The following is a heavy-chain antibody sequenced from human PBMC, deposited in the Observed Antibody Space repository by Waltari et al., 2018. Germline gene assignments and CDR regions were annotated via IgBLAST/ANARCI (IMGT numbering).Heavy chain of an antibody. CDR2: ISYDGSNK. D-gene: IGHD3-22*01. Sequence: QVQLVESGGGVVQPGRSLRPSCAASGFTFSSYAMHWVRQATGKGLEWVAVISYDGSNKYYADSVKGRFTISRDNSKNTLYLQMNSLRAEDTAVYYCARDQSSYYYDSSGYYGMDVWGQGTTVTVSS. V-gene: IGHV3-30*16. CDR1: GFTFSSYA. J-gene: IGHJ6*02. CDR3: ARDQSSYYYDSSGYYGMDV.